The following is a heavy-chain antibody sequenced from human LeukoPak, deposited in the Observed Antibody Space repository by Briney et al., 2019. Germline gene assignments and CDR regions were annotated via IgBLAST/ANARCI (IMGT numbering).Heavy chain of an antibody. CDR1: GFTFSSSW. CDR3: ARMMVAARAFDI. Sequence: GGSLRLSCAASGFTFSSSWMTWVRQAPGKGLEWVANIKQDGSEKYYVDSVKGRFTISRDNAKNSLYLQMNSLRAEDTAVYYCARMMVAARAFDIWGQGTMVTVSS. CDR2: IKQDGSEK. J-gene: IGHJ3*02. V-gene: IGHV3-7*02. D-gene: IGHD2-15*01.